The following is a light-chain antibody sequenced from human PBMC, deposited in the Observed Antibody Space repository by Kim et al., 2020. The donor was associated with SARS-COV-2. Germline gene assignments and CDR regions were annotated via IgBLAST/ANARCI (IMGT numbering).Light chain of an antibody. V-gene: IGKV3-15*01. CDR2: GAS. J-gene: IGKJ2*01. CDR3: HHYNDWPPGDT. CDR1: QSVSNN. Sequence: AGERTTRSCRASQSVSNNLAWYQHKPGQPPRLLIYGASTRATGVPARFSGSGSGTDFTLTVSSLQSEDFAVYYCHHYNDWPPGDTFGQGTKLEI.